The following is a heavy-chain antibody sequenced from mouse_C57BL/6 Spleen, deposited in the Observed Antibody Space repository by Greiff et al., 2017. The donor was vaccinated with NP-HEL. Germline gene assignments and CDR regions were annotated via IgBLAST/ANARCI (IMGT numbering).Heavy chain of an antibody. D-gene: IGHD1-1*01. CDR2: ISSGSSTI. J-gene: IGHJ2*01. CDR1: GFTFSDYG. V-gene: IGHV5-17*01. Sequence: EVKLMESGGGLVKPGGSLKLSCAASGFTFSDYGMHWVRQAPEKGLEWVAYISSGSSTIYYADTVKGRFTISRDTATNTLFLQMTSLRSEDTAMYYCARNLNYYGSDYWGQGTTLTVSS. CDR3: ARNLNYYGSDY.